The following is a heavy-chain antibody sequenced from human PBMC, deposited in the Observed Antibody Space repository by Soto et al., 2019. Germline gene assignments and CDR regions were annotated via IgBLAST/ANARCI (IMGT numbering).Heavy chain of an antibody. V-gene: IGHV3-21*01. D-gene: IGHD6-13*01. CDR2: ISSNSAYI. CDR3: TRDASRDSSARGWFDP. CDR1: GFTFRSFT. J-gene: IGHJ5*02. Sequence: GGSLRLSCAASGFTFRSFTMNWVRQAPGKGLEWVSTISSNSAYIYYTDALRGRFTISRDNAKNSLHLQMNSLRAEDTAVYYCTRDASRDSSARGWFDPWGPGTLVTVSA.